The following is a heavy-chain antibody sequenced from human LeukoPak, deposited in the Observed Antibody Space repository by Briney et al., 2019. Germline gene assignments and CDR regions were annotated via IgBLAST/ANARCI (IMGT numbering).Heavy chain of an antibody. CDR3: TRDSGTDNWFDP. D-gene: IGHD1-26*01. V-gene: IGHV3-73*01. CDR2: IDKKDKGYATAT. J-gene: IGHJ5*02. CDR1: GFTFSGSA. Sequence: GGSLRLSCAASGFTFSGSAIHWVRQSSGKGLEWVGQIDKKDKGYATATAYAAAVKRRFTISRDDSINTAYLQMKSLKTEDTALYYCTRDSGTDNWFDPWGQGTPVLVSS.